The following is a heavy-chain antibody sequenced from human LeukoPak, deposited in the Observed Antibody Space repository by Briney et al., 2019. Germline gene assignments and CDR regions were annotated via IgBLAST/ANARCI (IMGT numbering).Heavy chain of an antibody. V-gene: IGHV3-21*01. D-gene: IGHD4-17*01. J-gene: IGHJ4*02. CDR2: ITSSGSHM. CDR1: GFTFRSYS. Sequence: GGSLRLSCAASGFTFRSYSMNWVRQAPGKRLEWLSSITSSGSHMYYADSVKGRFTISRDNAKSSLYLQMNSLSAEDTAVHYCASFMTTVTIPDYWGQGTLVTVSS. CDR3: ASFMTTVTIPDY.